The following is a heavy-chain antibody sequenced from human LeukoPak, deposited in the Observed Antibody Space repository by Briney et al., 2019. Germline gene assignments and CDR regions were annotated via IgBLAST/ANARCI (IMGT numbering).Heavy chain of an antibody. V-gene: IGHV1-2*02. D-gene: IGHD3-10*01. J-gene: IGHJ5*02. CDR2: INPNSGGT. CDR1: GYTFTGYY. CDR3: ARDRKYYYGSGSYYGAGSNWFDP. Sequence: GASVKVSCKASGYTFTGYYMHWVRQAPGQGLEWMGWINPNSGGTNYAQKFQGRVTMTRDTSISTAYMELSRLRSDDTAVYYCARDRKYYYGSGSYYGAGSNWFDPWGQGTLVTVSS.